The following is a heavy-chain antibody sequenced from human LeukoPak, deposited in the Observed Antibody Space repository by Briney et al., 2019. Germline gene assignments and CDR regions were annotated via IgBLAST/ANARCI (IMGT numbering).Heavy chain of an antibody. D-gene: IGHD2-15*01. V-gene: IGHV4-34*01. Sequence: SETLSLTCAVYGGSFSGYYWSWIRQPPGKGLEWIGEINHSESTNYNPSLKSRVTISVDTSKNQFSLKLSSVTAADTAVYYCARYCSGGSCYSSGFDYWGQGTLVTVSS. CDR1: GGSFSGYY. J-gene: IGHJ4*02. CDR3: ARYCSGGSCYSSGFDY. CDR2: INHSEST.